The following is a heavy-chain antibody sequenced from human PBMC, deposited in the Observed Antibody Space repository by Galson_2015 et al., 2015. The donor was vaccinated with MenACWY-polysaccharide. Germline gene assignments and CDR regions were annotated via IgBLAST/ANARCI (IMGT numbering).Heavy chain of an antibody. CDR3: AREGSRIVFHAFDT. D-gene: IGHD6-13*01. CDR1: GSRFSHSG. J-gene: IGHJ3*02. CDR2: IQYDGSKI. Sequence: SFAASGSRFSHSGMHWVRQAPGKGLEWVAVIQYDGSKIVYADSVKGRFTISRDNSKNTLFLEMNSLGAEDTAVYYCAREGSRIVFHAFDTWGQGTMVTVSS. V-gene: IGHV3-33*01.